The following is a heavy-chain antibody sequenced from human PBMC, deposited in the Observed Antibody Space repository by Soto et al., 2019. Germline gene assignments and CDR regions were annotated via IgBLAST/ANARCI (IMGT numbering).Heavy chain of an antibody. J-gene: IGHJ5*02. D-gene: IGHD3-3*01. CDR2: ITVAGDNM. Sequence: PGGSLRLSCAASGFTFDKYAFAGVRQDPEKGLEWVSAITVAGDNMFYTDSVKGRFTISRDNSKNTVYLQMTSLRVEDTAIYYCANVMILRFSEWSTLDDPLGQGTLVTVSS. CDR3: ANVMILRFSEWSTLDDP. CDR1: GFTFDKYA. V-gene: IGHV3-23*01.